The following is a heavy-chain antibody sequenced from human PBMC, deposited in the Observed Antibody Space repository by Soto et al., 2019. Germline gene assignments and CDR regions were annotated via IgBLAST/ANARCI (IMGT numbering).Heavy chain of an antibody. CDR1: GGTFSGYY. CDR3: ARGGAGDFWSGSYTYYYMDV. V-gene: IGHV4-34*01. CDR2: INHSGST. D-gene: IGHD3-3*01. Sequence: QVLLQQWGAGLLKSSETLSLTCAVYGGTFSGYYWTWIRQPPGKGLEWIGEINHSGSTNYNPSLKSRVTISVDTSKSQFSMQVSFVSAADTAVYYCARGGAGDFWSGSYTYYYMDVWGKGTTVTVSS. J-gene: IGHJ6*03.